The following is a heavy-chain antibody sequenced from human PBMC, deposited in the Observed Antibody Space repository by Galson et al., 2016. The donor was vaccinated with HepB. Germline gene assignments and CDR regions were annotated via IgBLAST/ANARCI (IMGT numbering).Heavy chain of an antibody. CDR1: GLIFSNYY. J-gene: IGHJ4*02. Sequence: SLRLSCAASGLIFSNYYISWIRQAPGKGLEWVTYISPSGTTKFYIDSVKGRSTISRDNANHSIYLQMNSLRVEDTATYYCAASEYGSGSFNYWGQGILVSVSA. CDR3: AASEYGSGSFNY. CDR2: ISPSGTTK. D-gene: IGHD3-10*01. V-gene: IGHV3-11*01.